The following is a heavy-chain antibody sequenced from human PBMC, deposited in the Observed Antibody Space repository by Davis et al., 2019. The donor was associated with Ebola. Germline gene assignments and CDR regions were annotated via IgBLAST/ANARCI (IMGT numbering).Heavy chain of an antibody. D-gene: IGHD1-20*01. CDR1: GDSVSIKSAG. V-gene: IGHV6-1*01. J-gene: IGHJ5*02. CDR2: TYYNSKWYN. CDR3: ARYTWNDRRFDP. Sequence: PSETLSLTCAISGDSVSIKSAGWNWIRQSPSRGLEWLGRTYYNSKWYNDYAVSVKSRISINADTSKNQFSLQLNSVTPEDTAVYYCARYTWNDRRFDPWGQGTLVTVSS.